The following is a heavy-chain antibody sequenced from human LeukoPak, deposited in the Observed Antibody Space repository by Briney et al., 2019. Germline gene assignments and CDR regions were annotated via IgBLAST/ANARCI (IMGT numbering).Heavy chain of an antibody. CDR1: GFTFSSYG. CDR2: IRYDGSNK. V-gene: IGHV3-30*02. D-gene: IGHD3-9*01. CDR3: AKGGYDILTGYLD. J-gene: IGHJ4*02. Sequence: GGSLRLSCAASGFTFSSYGMHWVRQAPGKGLGWVAFIRYDGSNKYYADSVKGRFTISRDNSKNTLYLQMNSLRAEDTAVYYCAKGGYDILTGYLDWGQGTLVTVSS.